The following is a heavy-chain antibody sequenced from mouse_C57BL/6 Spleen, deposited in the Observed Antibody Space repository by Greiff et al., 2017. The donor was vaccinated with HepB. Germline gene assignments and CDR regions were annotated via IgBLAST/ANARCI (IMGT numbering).Heavy chain of an antibody. CDR2: IHPNSGST. CDR1: GYTFTSYW. CDR3: ATRTSLYYFDY. D-gene: IGHD2-10*02. J-gene: IGHJ2*01. Sequence: VQLQQPGAELVKPGASVKLSCKASGYTFTSYWMHWVKQRPGQGLEWIGMIHPNSGSTDYNEKFKSKATLTVDKSSSTAYMQLSSLTSEDSAVYYCATRTSLYYFDYWGQGTTLTVSS. V-gene: IGHV1-64*01.